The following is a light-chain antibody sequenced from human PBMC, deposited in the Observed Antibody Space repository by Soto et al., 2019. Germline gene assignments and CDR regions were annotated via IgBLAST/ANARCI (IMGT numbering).Light chain of an antibody. CDR3: QHWYGYMWT. V-gene: IGKV1-5*03. CDR1: QSISSW. J-gene: IGKJ1*01. CDR2: KAS. Sequence: DIHLTQSPSTLSASVGDRVTITCRASQSISSWLAWYQQKPGKAPKLLIYKASTLESGVPSRFSGSGSGTEFTLTISSLQPDDFATYYCQHWYGYMWTFDQGTKVEIK.